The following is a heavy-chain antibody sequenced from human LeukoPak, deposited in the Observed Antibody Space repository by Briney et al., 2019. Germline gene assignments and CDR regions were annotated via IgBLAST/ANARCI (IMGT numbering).Heavy chain of an antibody. Sequence: PSETLSLTCTVSGGSISSYYWGWIRQPPGKGLEWIGSIYYSGSTYYNPSLKSRVTISVDTSKNQFSLKLSSVTAADTAVYYCARPYSSGWYGDYMDVWGKGTTVTVSS. D-gene: IGHD6-19*01. V-gene: IGHV4-39*07. J-gene: IGHJ6*03. CDR2: IYYSGST. CDR1: GGSISSYY. CDR3: ARPYSSGWYGDYMDV.